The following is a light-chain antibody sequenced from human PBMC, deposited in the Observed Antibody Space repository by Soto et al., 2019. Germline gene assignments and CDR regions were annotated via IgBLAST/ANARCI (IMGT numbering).Light chain of an antibody. CDR2: EVT. J-gene: IGLJ1*01. Sequence: QSVLTQPASVSGSPGQSITISCTGTSRDVGGFNYVSWYQQHPGKAPKLMIYEVTNRPSGVSNRFSGSKSDNTAFLTISGLQAEDEADYYCSSYTTSITLYVFGTGTKVIVL. V-gene: IGLV2-14*01. CDR3: SSYTTSITLYV. CDR1: SRDVGGFNY.